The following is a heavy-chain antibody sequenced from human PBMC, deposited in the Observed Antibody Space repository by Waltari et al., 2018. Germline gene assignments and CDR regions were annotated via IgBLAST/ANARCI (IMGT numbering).Heavy chain of an antibody. V-gene: IGHV3-23*01. D-gene: IGHD1-20*01. CDR2: ITVGDDT. J-gene: IGHJ4*02. Sequence: EVQLLESGGDVVQPGGSLRLSCAASGSTFRNYAITGVRLAPGTGLEWVSAITVGDDTYYADSVKGRFTISRDTSKDTVYLHMNGLRAEDTAVYYCATPFYNWDDPLHSWGPGTLVTVSS. CDR1: GSTFRNYA. CDR3: ATPFYNWDDPLHS.